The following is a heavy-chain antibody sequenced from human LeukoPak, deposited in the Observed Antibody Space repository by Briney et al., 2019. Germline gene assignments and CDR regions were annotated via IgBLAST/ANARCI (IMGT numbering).Heavy chain of an antibody. CDR1: GYTFSNYW. Sequence: GESLKISCQGSGYTFSNYWIGWVRQMPGKGLEWMGIIYPGNSDTRYSPSFQGQVTISADKSISTAYLQWSSLKASDTAMYYCARHVDDSSGYSFDYWGQGTLVTVSS. CDR2: IYPGNSDT. D-gene: IGHD3-22*01. V-gene: IGHV5-51*01. J-gene: IGHJ4*02. CDR3: ARHVDDSSGYSFDY.